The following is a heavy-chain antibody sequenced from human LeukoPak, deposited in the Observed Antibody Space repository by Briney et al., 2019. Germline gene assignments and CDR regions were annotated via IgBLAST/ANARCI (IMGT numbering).Heavy chain of an antibody. V-gene: IGHV4-4*07. J-gene: IGHJ4*02. Sequence: PSETLSLTCTVSGGSISSYYWSWIRQPAGKGLEWIGRIYTSGSTNYNPSLKSRVTMSVDTSKNQFSLKLSSVAAADTAVYYCARASRGIAVAAFFDYWGQGTLVTVSS. D-gene: IGHD6-19*01. CDR2: IYTSGST. CDR1: GGSISSYY. CDR3: ARASRGIAVAAFFDY.